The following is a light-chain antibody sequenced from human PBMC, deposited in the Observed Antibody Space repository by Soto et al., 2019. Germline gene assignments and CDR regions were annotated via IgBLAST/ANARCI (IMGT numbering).Light chain of an antibody. J-gene: IGKJ1*01. CDR3: QQSYSIPWT. CDR1: QSISSS. Sequence: DIQMTQSPSSLGAAGLYIFTITFRASQSISSSFNWYQQKPGKAPKLLIYAASSLQSGVPSRFSGSGSGTDFTLTISSLQPEDFATCSCQQSYSIPWTFGQGTKVDI. CDR2: AAS. V-gene: IGKV1-39*01.